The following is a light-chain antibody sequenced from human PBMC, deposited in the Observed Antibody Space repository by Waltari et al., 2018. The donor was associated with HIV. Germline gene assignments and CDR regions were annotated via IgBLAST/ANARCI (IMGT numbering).Light chain of an antibody. Sequence: SYVLTQPPSVSVAPGKTARITCGGNNIGSKSVHWYQQKPGQAPVLVIYDDRDRPSGIPERFSGSNSGNTATLTISRVEAGDEADYYCQVWDTNSHHPGVFGGGTKLTVL. CDR1: NIGSKS. J-gene: IGLJ3*02. CDR2: DDR. CDR3: QVWDTNSHHPGV. V-gene: IGLV3-21*04.